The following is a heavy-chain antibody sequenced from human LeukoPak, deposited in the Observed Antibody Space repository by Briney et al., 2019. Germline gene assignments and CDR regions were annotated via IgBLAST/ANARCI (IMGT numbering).Heavy chain of an antibody. CDR1: GGSFNNYA. D-gene: IGHD3-10*01. Sequence: SVKVSCKASGGSFNNYAISWVRQAPGQGLEWMGRIIPIFGIANSAQKFQGRVTITADKSTNTAYMELSSLRSEDTAVYYCARDNFAVYYGSGSSPSHFDYWGQGTLVTVSS. CDR2: IIPIFGIA. V-gene: IGHV1-69*04. CDR3: ARDNFAVYYGSGSSPSHFDY. J-gene: IGHJ4*02.